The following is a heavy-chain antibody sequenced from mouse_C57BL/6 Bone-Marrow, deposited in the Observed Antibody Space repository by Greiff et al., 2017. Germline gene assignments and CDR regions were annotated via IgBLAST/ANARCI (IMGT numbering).Heavy chain of an antibody. CDR3: ADYEGAY. V-gene: IGHV2-2*01. Sequence: QVQLQQSGPGLVQPSQSLSITCTASGFSLTSYGVHWVRQSPGQGLEWLGVIWSGGSTDYNAAFISSRSISKDNSKSQVFFKMNSLQAGDTAIYYCADYEGAYWGQGTLVTVSA. CDR1: GFSLTSYG. CDR2: IWSGGST. J-gene: IGHJ3*01. D-gene: IGHD2-4*01.